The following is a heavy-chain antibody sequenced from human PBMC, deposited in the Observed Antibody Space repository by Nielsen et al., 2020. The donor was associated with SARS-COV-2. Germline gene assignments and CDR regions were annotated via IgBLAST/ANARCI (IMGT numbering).Heavy chain of an antibody. CDR1: GFTFSSYG. V-gene: IGHV3-33*06. Sequence: SPKISCAASGFTFSSYGRHWVRQAPGKGLAWVAVIWYDGSNKYYADSVKGRFTISRDNSKNTLYLQMNSLRAEDTAVYYCAKAPSSGTDDAFDIWGQGTMVTVSS. CDR3: AKAPSSGTDDAFDI. J-gene: IGHJ3*02. D-gene: IGHD2/OR15-2a*01. CDR2: IWYDGSNK.